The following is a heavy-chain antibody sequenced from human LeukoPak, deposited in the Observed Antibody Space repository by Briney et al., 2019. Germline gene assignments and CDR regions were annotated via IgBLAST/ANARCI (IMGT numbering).Heavy chain of an antibody. Sequence: GGSLRLSCAASGFTFSRYAMNLVRQAPGKGLEWVSSISTTSSSSYIHYADSMQGRFTISRDNAKSSLYLQMNSLRAEDTAVYYCARVMAGYSYMDVWGKGTTVTVSS. D-gene: IGHD3-10*01. CDR3: ARVMAGYSYMDV. CDR1: GFTFSRYA. J-gene: IGHJ6*03. V-gene: IGHV3-21*01. CDR2: ISTTSSSSYI.